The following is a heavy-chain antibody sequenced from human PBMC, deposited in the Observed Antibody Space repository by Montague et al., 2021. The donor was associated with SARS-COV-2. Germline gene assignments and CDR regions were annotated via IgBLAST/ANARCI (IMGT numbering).Heavy chain of an antibody. CDR2: IHHGGST. CDR1: GGSFSTYS. D-gene: IGHD3-10*01. Sequence: SETPSLTCAVHGGSFSTYSWNWIRQPPGKGLEWIGEIHHGGSTNYNPSLKSRVTISADTPKNQFSLKLTSVAAADTAVYYCARLGDGVVPSPILGVGPYYSYYYMDVWGKGTTVTVSS. CDR3: ARLGDGVVPSPILGVGPYYSYYYMDV. J-gene: IGHJ6*03. V-gene: IGHV4-34*01.